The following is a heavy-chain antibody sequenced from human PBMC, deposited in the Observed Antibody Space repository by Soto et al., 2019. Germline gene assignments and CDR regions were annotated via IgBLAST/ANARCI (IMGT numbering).Heavy chain of an antibody. V-gene: IGHV3-7*01. CDR2: IKQDGSEK. CDR1: GLTFSIYW. Sequence: EVQLVESGGGLVQPGESLRLSCTASGLTFSIYWMSWVRQAPGKGLEWVANIKQDGSEKNYVGSVKGRFTVSRDNAENSVYLEMNSLRAEDTAVYDCAKHHDYNSPGNVFDLWGRGTLVTVSS. J-gene: IGHJ2*01. D-gene: IGHD1-1*01. CDR3: AKHHDYNSPGNVFDL.